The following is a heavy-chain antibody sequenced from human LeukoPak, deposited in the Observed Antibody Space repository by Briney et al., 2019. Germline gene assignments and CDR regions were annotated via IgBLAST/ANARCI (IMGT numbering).Heavy chain of an antibody. V-gene: IGHV3-48*04. CDR2: ISSSSSTI. Sequence: GGSLRLSCAASGFTFSSYSMNWVRQAPGKGLEWVSYISSSSSTIYYADSVKGRFTISRDNAKNSLYLQMNSLRAEDTAVYYCAKDKFVDTAIYMGAFDIWGQGTMVTVSS. D-gene: IGHD5-18*01. J-gene: IGHJ3*02. CDR1: GFTFSSYS. CDR3: AKDKFVDTAIYMGAFDI.